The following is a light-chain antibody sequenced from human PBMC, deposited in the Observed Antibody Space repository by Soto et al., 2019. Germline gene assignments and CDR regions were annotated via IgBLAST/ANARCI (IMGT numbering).Light chain of an antibody. CDR1: QSVSSN. Sequence: EIVMTQSPATLSVSPGERATLSCWASQSVSSNLAWYQQKRGQAPRLLIYGTSTRATGVPARFSGSGSGTEFTLTVSGLQSEDFAVYYCQQYNYWPRTFGQGTKVEIK. CDR3: QQYNYWPRT. V-gene: IGKV3-15*01. J-gene: IGKJ1*01. CDR2: GTS.